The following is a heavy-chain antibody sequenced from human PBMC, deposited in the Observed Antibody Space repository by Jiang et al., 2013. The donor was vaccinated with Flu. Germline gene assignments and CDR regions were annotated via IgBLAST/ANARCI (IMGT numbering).Heavy chain of an antibody. CDR2: ISYDGRNK. V-gene: IGHV3-30*03. D-gene: IGHD3-10*01. CDR3: ARDNGGVAVWFGELGF. Sequence: QLLESGGGVVQPGRSLRLSCAVSGFTFSTYGMHWVRQAPGKGLEWVAIISYDGRNKNYANSVKGRFTISRDNSKNTLYLQMNNLRVDDTAVYYCARDNGGVAVWFGELGFWGQGTLVTVSS. J-gene: IGHJ4*02. CDR1: GFTFSTYG.